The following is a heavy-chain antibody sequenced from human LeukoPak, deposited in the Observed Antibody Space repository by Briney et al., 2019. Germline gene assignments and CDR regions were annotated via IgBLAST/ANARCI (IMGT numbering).Heavy chain of an antibody. V-gene: IGHV1-2*02. CDR1: GYTFTGYY. Sequence: ASEKVSCKASGYTFTGYYMHWVRQAPRQGLEWMGWINPNSGGTNYAQKFQGRVTMTRHTSTSTAYMDLRRLRSDDPAVSSCARGRLVVRVDYWGQGTLVTVCS. J-gene: IGHJ4*02. CDR2: INPNSGGT. CDR3: ARGRLVVRVDY. D-gene: IGHD3-22*01.